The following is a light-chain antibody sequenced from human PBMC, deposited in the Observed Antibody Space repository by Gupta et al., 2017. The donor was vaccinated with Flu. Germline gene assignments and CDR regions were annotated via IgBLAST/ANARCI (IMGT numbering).Light chain of an antibody. Sequence: VNPGEPASISCRSSQNRLKSNGDNQLAWYLQKPGQSPQLLIYLGSNRASGVPDSFSGSGSGTDFTLKISRVEPEDVGVYYCMQGKQTPLTFGQGTKVEIK. J-gene: IGKJ1*01. CDR1: QNRLKSNGDNQ. CDR2: LGS. V-gene: IGKV2-28*01. CDR3: MQGKQTPLT.